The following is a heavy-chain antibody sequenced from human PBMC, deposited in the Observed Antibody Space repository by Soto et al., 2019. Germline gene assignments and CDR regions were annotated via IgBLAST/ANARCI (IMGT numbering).Heavy chain of an antibody. CDR3: ARELRFLEISRYYYYGMDV. CDR2: IIPIFGTA. Sequence: ASVKVSCKASRGTFSSYAISWVRQAPGQGLEWMGGIIPIFGTANYAQKFQGRVTITADESTSTAYMELSSLRSEDTAVYYCARELRFLEISRYYYYGMDVWGQGTTVTVSS. D-gene: IGHD3-3*01. J-gene: IGHJ6*02. CDR1: RGTFSSYA. V-gene: IGHV1-69*13.